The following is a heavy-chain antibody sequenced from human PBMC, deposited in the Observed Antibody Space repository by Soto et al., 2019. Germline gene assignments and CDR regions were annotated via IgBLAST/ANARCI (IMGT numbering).Heavy chain of an antibody. CDR2: IYSGGST. CDR3: ARDRSDSDYYMDV. V-gene: IGHV3-53*04. J-gene: IGHJ6*03. CDR1: GFTVSSNY. Sequence: EVQLVESGGGLVQPGGSLRLSCAASGFTVSSNYMSWVRQAPGKGLEWVSVIYSGGSTYYADSVKGRFTISRHNSKNTLYLQMNSMRAEATAVYYCARDRSDSDYYMDVWGKGTTVTVSS.